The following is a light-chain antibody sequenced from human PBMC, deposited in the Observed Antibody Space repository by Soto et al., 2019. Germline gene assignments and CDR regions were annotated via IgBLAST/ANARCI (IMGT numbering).Light chain of an antibody. V-gene: IGKV1-39*01. J-gene: IGKJ3*01. CDR3: QQSYSTPLT. Sequence: DLQMTQSPSSLSASVGDRVIITCRASQSISSYLNWYQQKPGKAPQLLIYAASSLQSGVPSRFSGSGSGTDFTLTISSLQPEDFATYYCQQSYSTPLTFGPGTKVDIK. CDR2: AAS. CDR1: QSISSY.